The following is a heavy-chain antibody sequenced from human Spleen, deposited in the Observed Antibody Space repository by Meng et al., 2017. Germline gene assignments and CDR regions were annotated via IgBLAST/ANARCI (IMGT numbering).Heavy chain of an antibody. D-gene: IGHD3-10*01. Sequence: GESLKISCAASGFTFSSYGMHCVRQAPGKGLEWVAVIWYDGSNKYYADSVKGRFTISRDNSKNTLYLQMNSLRAEDTAVYYCARNYYGSGSYNWFDPWGQGTLVTVSS. CDR3: ARNYYGSGSYNWFDP. J-gene: IGHJ5*02. V-gene: IGHV3-33*01. CDR2: IWYDGSNK. CDR1: GFTFSSYG.